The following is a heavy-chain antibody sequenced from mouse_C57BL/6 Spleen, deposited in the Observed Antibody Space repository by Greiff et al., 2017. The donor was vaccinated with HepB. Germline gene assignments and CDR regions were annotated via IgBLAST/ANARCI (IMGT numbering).Heavy chain of an antibody. V-gene: IGHV2-6-1*01. CDR1: GFSLTSYG. Sequence: VKLMESGPGLVAPSQSLSITCTVSGFSLTSYGVHWVRQPPGKGLEWLVVIWSDGSTTYNSALKSRLSINKDNSKSQVFLKMNSLQTDDTAMYYCARHSDGYAGYFDYWGQGTTLTVSS. J-gene: IGHJ2*01. CDR2: IWSDGST. D-gene: IGHD2-2*01. CDR3: ARHSDGYAGYFDY.